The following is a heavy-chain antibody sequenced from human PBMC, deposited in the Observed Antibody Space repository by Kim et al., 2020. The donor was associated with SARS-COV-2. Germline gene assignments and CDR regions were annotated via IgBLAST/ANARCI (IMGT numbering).Heavy chain of an antibody. V-gene: IGHV3-23*01. D-gene: IGHD3-3*02. CDR2: IDPTGAGT. J-gene: IGHJ4*02. CDR3: TRGARLALLDK. CDR1: GFTFSTSA. Sequence: GGSLRLSCAASGFTFSTSAMSWVRQAPGKGLEWVSSIDPTGAGTFYSDSVKGRFTISRDNSKNTVCLQMNSLRAEDTAIYYCTRGARLALLDKWGQGTLVTASS.